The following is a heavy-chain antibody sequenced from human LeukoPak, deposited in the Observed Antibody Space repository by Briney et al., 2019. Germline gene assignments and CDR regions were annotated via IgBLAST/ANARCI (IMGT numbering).Heavy chain of an antibody. J-gene: IGHJ4*02. D-gene: IGHD3-9*01. Sequence: GGSLRLSCAASGFTFSSYAMSWVRQAPGKGLEWASAISGSGGSTYYADSVKGRFTISRDNSKNTLYLQMNSLRAEDTAVYYCAKGLSFDWLFMDYFDYWGQGTLITVSS. CDR1: GFTFSSYA. CDR2: ISGSGGST. V-gene: IGHV3-23*01. CDR3: AKGLSFDWLFMDYFDY.